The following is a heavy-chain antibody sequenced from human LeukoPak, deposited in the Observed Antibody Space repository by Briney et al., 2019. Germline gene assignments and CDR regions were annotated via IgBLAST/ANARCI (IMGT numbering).Heavy chain of an antibody. V-gene: IGHV1-69*05. CDR1: GGTFSSYA. Sequence: SVKVSCKASGGTFSSYAICWVRQAPGQGLEWMGGIIPIFGTANYAQKFQGRVTITTDESTSTAYMELSSLRSEDTAVYYCARGPSDYGGNSAYYWGQGTLVTVSS. CDR3: ARGPSDYGGNSAYY. D-gene: IGHD4-23*01. CDR2: IIPIFGTA. J-gene: IGHJ4*02.